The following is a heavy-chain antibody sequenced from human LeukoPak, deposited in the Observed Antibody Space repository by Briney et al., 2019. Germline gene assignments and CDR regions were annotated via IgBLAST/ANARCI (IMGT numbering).Heavy chain of an antibody. Sequence: GGSLRLSCAASGFTFSSYGMHWVRQAPGKGLEWVAVIWYDGSNKYYADSVKGRFTISRDNSKNTLYLQMNSPRAEDTAVYYCARDHGGSSGWGFDYWGQGTLVTVSS. CDR2: IWYDGSNK. V-gene: IGHV3-33*01. D-gene: IGHD6-19*01. CDR3: ARDHGGSSGWGFDY. CDR1: GFTFSSYG. J-gene: IGHJ4*02.